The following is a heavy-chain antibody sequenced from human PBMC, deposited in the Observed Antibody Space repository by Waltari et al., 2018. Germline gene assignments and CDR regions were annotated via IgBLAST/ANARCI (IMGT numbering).Heavy chain of an antibody. J-gene: IGHJ4*02. CDR3: ARGGIVRMVYAMDY. V-gene: IGHV1-69*12. CDR2: IIPIFGTA. Sequence: QVQLVQSGAEVKTPGSSVQVSCKASGGTFSSYAIRWVRRAPGQGLEWMGGIIPIFGTANYAQKFQGRVTITADESTSTAYMELSSLRSEDTAVYYCARGGIVRMVYAMDYWGQGTLVTVSS. CDR1: GGTFSSYA. D-gene: IGHD2-8*01.